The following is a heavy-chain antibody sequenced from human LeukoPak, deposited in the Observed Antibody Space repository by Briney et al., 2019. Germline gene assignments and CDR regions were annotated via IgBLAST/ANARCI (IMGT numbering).Heavy chain of an antibody. D-gene: IGHD6-13*01. V-gene: IGHV3-33*06. CDR3: AKDSVSSWTNPFDY. Sequence: PGGSLRLSCVASGFTFTTYGMHWVRQAPGKGLEWVAIIWYDGSNEYYADSVKGRFTISRDNSKNTLYLQMNSLRAEDTAVYYCAKDSVSSWTNPFDYWGQGTLVTVSS. CDR2: IWYDGSNE. J-gene: IGHJ4*02. CDR1: GFTFTTYG.